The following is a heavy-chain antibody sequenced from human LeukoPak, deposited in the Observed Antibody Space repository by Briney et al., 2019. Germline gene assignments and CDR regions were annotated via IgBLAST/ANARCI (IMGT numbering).Heavy chain of an antibody. CDR3: AKAETMTQRGYFDY. D-gene: IGHD1-1*01. Sequence: GGSLRLSCAASGFIFSNYGMHWVRQAPGKGLEWVAVVSYDGSNKYYADSVKGRFTIPRDNSKNTLSLQMSSLRAEDTAVYYCAKAETMTQRGYFDYWGQGTLVTVSS. J-gene: IGHJ4*02. V-gene: IGHV3-30*18. CDR2: VSYDGSNK. CDR1: GFIFSNYG.